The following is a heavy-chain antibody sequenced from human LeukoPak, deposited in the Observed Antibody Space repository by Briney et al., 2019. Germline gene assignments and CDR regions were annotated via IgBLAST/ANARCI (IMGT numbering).Heavy chain of an antibody. Sequence: KPSETLSLTCAVYGGSFSGYYWSWIRQPPGKGLEWIGEINHSGSTNYNPSLKSRVTISVDTSKNQFSLKLSSVTAADTAVYYCARDARGYSYGPGGYFDYWGQGTLVTVSS. J-gene: IGHJ4*02. V-gene: IGHV4-34*01. D-gene: IGHD5-18*01. CDR1: GGSFSGYY. CDR2: INHSGST. CDR3: ARDARGYSYGPGGYFDY.